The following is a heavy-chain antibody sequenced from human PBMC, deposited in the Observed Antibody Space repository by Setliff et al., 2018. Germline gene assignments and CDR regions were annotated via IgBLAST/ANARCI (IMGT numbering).Heavy chain of an antibody. CDR2: INYSRVV. Sequence: SETLSLTCGVSGGSFSGYYWSWIRQSPGGGLEWIGEINYSRVVNYKPSLKSRVSISLDTSKNQLSLRLTSLTAADTAVYYCARGSGSFPFDYWGLGTLVTVSS. J-gene: IGHJ4*02. CDR1: GGSFSGYY. D-gene: IGHD1-26*01. V-gene: IGHV4-34*01. CDR3: ARGSGSFPFDY.